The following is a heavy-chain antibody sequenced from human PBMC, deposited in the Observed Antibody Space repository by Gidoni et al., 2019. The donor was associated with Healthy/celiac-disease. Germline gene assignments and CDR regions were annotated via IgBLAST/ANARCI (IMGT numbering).Heavy chain of an antibody. Sequence: QVQLVESGGGVVQPGRSLRLPCAASGFPLRSYGRHWVRQAPGKGLEWVAFIWYDGSNKDYEDSVKGRFTISRDNSKNTLYLQRNSLRAEDTAVYYCARSGVVYGDYQRAEYFQHWGQGTLVTGSS. CDR1: GFPLRSYG. J-gene: IGHJ1*01. CDR3: ARSGVVYGDYQRAEYFQH. D-gene: IGHD4-17*01. CDR2: IWYDGSNK. V-gene: IGHV3-33*01.